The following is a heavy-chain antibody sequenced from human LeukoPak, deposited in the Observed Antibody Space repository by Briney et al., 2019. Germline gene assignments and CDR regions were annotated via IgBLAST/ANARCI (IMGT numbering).Heavy chain of an antibody. J-gene: IGHJ4*02. D-gene: IGHD6-19*01. CDR1: GFTFSSYA. Sequence: PGRSLRLSCAASGFTFSSYAIHSVRQAPGKGLEWVAFLSYDGSNKYYADSVKGRFTISRDNSKNTLYLQMNSLRAEDTAVYYCARPKGQWLVLDYWGQGTLVTVSS. V-gene: IGHV3-30-3*01. CDR3: ARPKGQWLVLDY. CDR2: LSYDGSNK.